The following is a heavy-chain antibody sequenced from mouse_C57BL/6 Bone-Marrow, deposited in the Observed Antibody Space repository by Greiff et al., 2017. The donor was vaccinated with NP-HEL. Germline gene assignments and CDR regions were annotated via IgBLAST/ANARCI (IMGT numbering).Heavy chain of an antibody. CDR1: GYTFTDYY. J-gene: IGHJ1*03. V-gene: IGHV1-76*01. CDR3: ARAMWLAWYFDV. D-gene: IGHD2-2*01. CDR2: IYPGSGNT. Sequence: VQLQQSGAELVRPGASVKLSCKASGYTFTDYYINWVKQRPGQGLEWIARIYPGSGNTYYNEKFKGKATLTAEKSSSTAYMQLSSLTSEDSAVYFCARAMWLAWYFDVGGTGTTVTVTS.